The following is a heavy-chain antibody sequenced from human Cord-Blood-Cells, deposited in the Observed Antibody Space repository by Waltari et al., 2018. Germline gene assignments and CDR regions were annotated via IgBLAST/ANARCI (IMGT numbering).Heavy chain of an antibody. Sequence: QVQLVQSGAEVKKPGSSVQVSCKASGGTFSSYAISWVRHAPGQGLEWMGGIIPIFGTANAAQKFQGRGTITADESTSTAYMELSSLRSEDTAVYYCASKYDFWSGYDAFDIWGQGTMVTVSS. CDR1: GGTFSSYA. J-gene: IGHJ3*02. D-gene: IGHD3-3*01. V-gene: IGHV1-69*01. CDR3: ASKYDFWSGYDAFDI. CDR2: IIPIFGTA.